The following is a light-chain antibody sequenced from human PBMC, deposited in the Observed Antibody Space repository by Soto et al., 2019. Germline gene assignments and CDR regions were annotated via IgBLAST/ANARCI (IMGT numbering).Light chain of an antibody. CDR3: GTWDSSLAVV. CDR1: SSNIGNNY. Sequence: QSVLTQPPSVSAAPGQTVTISCSGSSSNIGNNYVSWYQQLPGTAPKLLIYDDNKRPSGIPARFSGSKSGTSATLGITGLQTGDEADYYCGTWDSSLAVVFGGGTKLTVL. V-gene: IGLV1-51*01. J-gene: IGLJ2*01. CDR2: DDN.